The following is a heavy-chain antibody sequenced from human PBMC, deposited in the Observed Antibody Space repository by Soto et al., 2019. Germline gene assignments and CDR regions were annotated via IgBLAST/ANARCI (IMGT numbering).Heavy chain of an antibody. V-gene: IGHV3-21*01. CDR3: ARGHCSSTRCYGL. Sequence: PGGSLRLSCAASGVTFSSYSMNWVRQAPGKGLEWVSSISSSSSYIYYADSVKGRFTISRDNAKNSLYLQMNSLRAEDTAVYYYARGHCSSTRCYGLWGQGTLVTVSS. D-gene: IGHD2-2*01. CDR2: ISSSSSYI. J-gene: IGHJ4*02. CDR1: GVTFSSYS.